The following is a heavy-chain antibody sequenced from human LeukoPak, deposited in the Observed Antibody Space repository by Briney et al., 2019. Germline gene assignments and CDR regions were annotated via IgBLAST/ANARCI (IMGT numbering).Heavy chain of an antibody. D-gene: IGHD3-22*01. CDR1: GGTFISYA. V-gene: IGHV1-69*13. CDR2: IIPIFGTA. J-gene: IGHJ4*02. CDR3: ARDLHYYDSSGYYRRHGYFDY. Sequence: ASVKVSCKASGGTFISYAISWVRQAPGQGLEWMGGIIPIFGTANYAQKFQGRVTITADESTSTAYMELSSLRSEDTAVYYCARDLHYYDSSGYYRRHGYFDYWGQGTLVTVSS.